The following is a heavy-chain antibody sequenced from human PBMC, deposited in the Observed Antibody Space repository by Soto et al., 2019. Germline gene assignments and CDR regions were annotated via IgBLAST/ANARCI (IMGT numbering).Heavy chain of an antibody. D-gene: IGHD2-2*01. V-gene: IGHV3-48*01. CDR2: ISSSSSTI. CDR3: ARDLGHVVPAAMPGS. Sequence: PGGSLRLSCAASGFTFSSYSMNWVRQAPGKGLEWVSYISSSSSTIYYADSVKGRFTISRDNAKNSLYLQMNSLRAEDTAVYYCARDLGHVVPAAMPGSWGQGTLVTVSS. J-gene: IGHJ4*02. CDR1: GFTFSSYS.